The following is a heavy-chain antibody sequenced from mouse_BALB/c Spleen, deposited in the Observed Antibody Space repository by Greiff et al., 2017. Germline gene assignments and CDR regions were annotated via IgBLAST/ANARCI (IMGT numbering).Heavy chain of an antibody. V-gene: IGHV1-14*01. CDR3: AREGVYYGYVNYYAMDY. CDR1: GYTFTSYV. Sequence: VQLQQSGPELVKPGASVKMSCKASGYTFTSYVMHWVKQKPGQGLEWIGYINPYNDGTKYNEKFKGKATLTSDKSSSTAYMELSSLTSEDSAVYYCAREGVYYGYVNYYAMDYWGQGTSVTVSS. CDR2: INPYNDGT. J-gene: IGHJ4*01. D-gene: IGHD1-2*01.